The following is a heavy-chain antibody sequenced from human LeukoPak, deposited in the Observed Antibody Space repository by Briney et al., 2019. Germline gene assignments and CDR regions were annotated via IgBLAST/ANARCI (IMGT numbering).Heavy chain of an antibody. J-gene: IGHJ4*02. D-gene: IGHD5-24*01. Sequence: GGSLRLSCAASGFTFSSYSMNWVRHAPGKGLEWDSSISSSSSYIYYADSVKGRFTISRDNAKNSLYLQMNSLRAEDTAVYYCARDARRAGYNYLYYFDYWGQGTLVIVSS. CDR2: ISSSSSYI. CDR1: GFTFSSYS. CDR3: ARDARRAGYNYLYYFDY. V-gene: IGHV3-21*01.